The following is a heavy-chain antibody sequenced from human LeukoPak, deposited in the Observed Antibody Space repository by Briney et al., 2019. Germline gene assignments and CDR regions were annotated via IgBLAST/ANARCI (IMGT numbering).Heavy chain of an antibody. CDR3: ASPGYNSGWYYFDY. J-gene: IGHJ4*02. V-gene: IGHV3-7*01. CDR1: GFTFSNYW. D-gene: IGHD6-19*01. Sequence: GGSLRLSCAASGFTFSNYWLTWVRQAPGKGLGWVANIKQDGSKFSYVDSVKGRFTISRDNAKNTLYLQMNSLRAEDTAVYYCASPGYNSGWYYFDYWGQGTLVTVSS. CDR2: IKQDGSKF.